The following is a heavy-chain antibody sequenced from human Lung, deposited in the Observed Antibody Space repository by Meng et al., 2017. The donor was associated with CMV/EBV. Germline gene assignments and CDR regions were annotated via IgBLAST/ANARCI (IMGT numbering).Heavy chain of an antibody. V-gene: IGHV1-2*02. CDR3: ARGSIVVVPAAINDMDV. CDR1: GYTFTGYY. Sequence: ASXXVSCKASGYTFTGYYMHWVRQAPGQGLEWMGWINPNSGGTNYAQKFQGRVTMTRDTSISTAYMELSRLRSDDTAVYYCARGSIVVVPAAINDMDVWGQGTRVTVSS. D-gene: IGHD2-2*02. J-gene: IGHJ6*02. CDR2: INPNSGGT.